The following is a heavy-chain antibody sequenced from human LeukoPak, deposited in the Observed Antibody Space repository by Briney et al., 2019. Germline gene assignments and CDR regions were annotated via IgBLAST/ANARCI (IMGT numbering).Heavy chain of an antibody. V-gene: IGHV3-66*01. CDR3: AKVEQCWFDP. D-gene: IGHD1/OR15-1a*01. CDR2: IYSDTTA. J-gene: IGHJ5*02. Sequence: GGSLRLSCAASGFTVSSNYMGWVRQAPGRGLEWVSVIYSDTTAYYPDSVKGRFTISRDNSKNTLYLQMNSLSTDDTAVYYCAKVEQCWFDPWGQGTLVTVSS. CDR1: GFTVSSNY.